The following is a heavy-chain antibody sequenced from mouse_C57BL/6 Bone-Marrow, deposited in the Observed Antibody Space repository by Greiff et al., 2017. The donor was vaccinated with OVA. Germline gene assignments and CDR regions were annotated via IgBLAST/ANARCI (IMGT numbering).Heavy chain of an antibody. Sequence: EVQLQQSGTVLARPGASVKMSCKTSGYTFTSYWMHWVKQRPGQGLEWIGAIYPGNSDTSYNQKFKGKAKLTAVTSASTAYMALSSLTNEDSAVYYCTRWGTTVDYAMDYWGQGTSVTVSS. CDR1: GYTFTSYW. J-gene: IGHJ4*01. CDR2: IYPGNSDT. V-gene: IGHV1-5*01. CDR3: TRWGTTVDYAMDY. D-gene: IGHD1-1*01.